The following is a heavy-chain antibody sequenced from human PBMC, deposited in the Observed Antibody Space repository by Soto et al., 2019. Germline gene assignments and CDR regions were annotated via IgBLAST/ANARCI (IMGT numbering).Heavy chain of an antibody. D-gene: IGHD3-22*01. Sequence: SETLCLTCTVSGDSISSSNYYWGWIRQPPGKGLEWIANIYYSGTTYCNPSLKSRVAISVDTSKNHFSLKLSSVTAADTAIYYCARSNSGYYKWFDSWGQGTLVTVSS. CDR1: GDSISSSNYY. CDR2: IYYSGTT. CDR3: ARSNSGYYKWFDS. V-gene: IGHV4-39*02. J-gene: IGHJ5*01.